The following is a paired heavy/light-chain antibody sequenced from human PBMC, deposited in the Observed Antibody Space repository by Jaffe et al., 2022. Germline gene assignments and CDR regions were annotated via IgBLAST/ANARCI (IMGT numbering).Light chain of an antibody. J-gene: IGLJ2*01. CDR3: SSYAGNNKPRVV. CDR1: SSDVGVYNY. Sequence: QSALTQPPSASGSPGQSVTISCTGTSSDVGVYNYVSWYQQHPGKAPKLMIYEVSKRPSGVPDRFSGSKSGNTASLTVSGLQPEDEAHYYCSSYAGNNKPRVVFGGGTKLTVL. CDR2: EVS. V-gene: IGLV2-8*01.
Heavy chain of an antibody. Sequence: EVQLVESGGGLVQPGRSLKLSCVASGFTFDDYAMHWVRQAPGKGLEWVSGISWNSATIAYADSVKGRFTISRDNAKNSLYLQMNSLRAEDTALYYCVKDRASDNVVVVAENWGQGTLVTVSS. CDR2: ISWNSATI. CDR3: VKDRASDNVVVVAEN. V-gene: IGHV3-9*01. D-gene: IGHD2-15*01. CDR1: GFTFDDYA. J-gene: IGHJ4*02.